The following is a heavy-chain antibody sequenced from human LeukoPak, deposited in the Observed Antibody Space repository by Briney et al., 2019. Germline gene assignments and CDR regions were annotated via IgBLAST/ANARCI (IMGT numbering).Heavy chain of an antibody. Sequence: GGSLRLSCAASGFTFSNAWMSWVRQAPGKGLEWVGRIKSKTDGGTTDYAAPVKGRFTISRDDSKNTLYLQMNSLKTEDTAVYYCTTDFGDGYNLSDYWGQGTLVTVSS. CDR3: TTDFGDGYNLSDY. CDR2: IKSKTDGGTT. CDR1: GFTFSNAW. V-gene: IGHV3-15*01. J-gene: IGHJ4*02. D-gene: IGHD5-24*01.